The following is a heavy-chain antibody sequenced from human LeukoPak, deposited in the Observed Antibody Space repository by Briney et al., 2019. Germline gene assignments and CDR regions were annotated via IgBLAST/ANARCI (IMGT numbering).Heavy chain of an antibody. J-gene: IGHJ4*02. V-gene: IGHV3-20*01. D-gene: IGHD3-9*01. CDR2: INWNGGST. Sequence: GGSLRLSCAASGFNFDRYAMHWVRQAPGKGLEWVSGINWNGGSTGYADSVKGRFTISRDNAKNSLYLQMNSLRAEDTALYHCARVAYRETVYYDILTGSYYFDYWGQGTLVTVS. CDR3: ARVAYRETVYYDILTGSYYFDY. CDR1: GFNFDRYA.